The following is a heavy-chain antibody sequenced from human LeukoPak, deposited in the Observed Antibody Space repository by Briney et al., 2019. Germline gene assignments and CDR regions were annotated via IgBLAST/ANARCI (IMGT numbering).Heavy chain of an antibody. CDR2: INAGNGNT. CDR1: GYTFNYYA. Sequence: ASVKVSCKASGYTFNYYAMHWVRQAPGQRLEWMGWINAGNGNTEYSQKFQGRVTITRDTSASTAYMELSSLRSEDTAVYYCAREKFGSDYWGQGTLVTVSS. CDR3: AREKFGSDY. J-gene: IGHJ4*02. V-gene: IGHV1-3*01. D-gene: IGHD3-10*01.